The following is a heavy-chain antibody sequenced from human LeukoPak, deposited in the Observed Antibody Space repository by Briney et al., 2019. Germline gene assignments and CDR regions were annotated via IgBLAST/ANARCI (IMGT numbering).Heavy chain of an antibody. CDR1: GFTVSSNY. CDR3: ARAPYGSGSYYNV. D-gene: IGHD3-10*01. CDR2: IYSGGST. Sequence: GGSLRLSCAASGFTVSSNYMSWVRQAPGKGPEWVSVIYSGGSTYYADSVKGRFTISRDNSKNTLYLQMNSLRAEDTAVYYCARAPYGSGSYYNVGGQGTLVTVSS. J-gene: IGHJ4*02. V-gene: IGHV3-66*01.